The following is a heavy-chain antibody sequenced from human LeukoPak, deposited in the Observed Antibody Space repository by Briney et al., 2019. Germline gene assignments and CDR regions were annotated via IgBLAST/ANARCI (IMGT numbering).Heavy chain of an antibody. J-gene: IGHJ4*02. CDR1: GCTFSSYA. D-gene: IGHD3-10*01. CDR3: ARGYGSGAGYFDY. Sequence: GGSLRLSCAASGCTFSSYAMSWIRQAPGKGLEWVSVISGDGSTYYYTDSVKGRFTISRDNSKNTLYLQMNSLRAEDTAVYYCARGYGSGAGYFDYWGQGTLVTVSS. CDR2: ISGDGST. V-gene: IGHV3-23*03.